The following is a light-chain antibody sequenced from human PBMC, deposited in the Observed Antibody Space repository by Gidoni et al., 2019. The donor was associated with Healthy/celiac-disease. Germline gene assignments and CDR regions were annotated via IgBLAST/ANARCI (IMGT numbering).Light chain of an antibody. Sequence: SYVLTQPPSVSVAPGQTARITCGGNNIGSKSVHWYQQKPGQAPVLVVYDDSDRPSGIPERFSGSNSGNTATLTISRVEAGDEADYYCQVWDSSSDLLFGGGTKLTV. J-gene: IGLJ2*01. CDR3: QVWDSSSDLL. V-gene: IGLV3-21*02. CDR2: DDS. CDR1: NIGSKS.